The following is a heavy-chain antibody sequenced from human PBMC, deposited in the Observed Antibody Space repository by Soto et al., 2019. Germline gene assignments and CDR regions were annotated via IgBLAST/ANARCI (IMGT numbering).Heavy chain of an antibody. Sequence: QVQLQESGPGLVKPSQTLSLSCTLSGDSISSGNYYWGWIRHSPGKGLEWIAYINYSGSTYWNQSLRGRITMSVDTWKNQFSLKLRSVTAVDTAVYYCARVSPGSGTYFSYYYVMDVWGQGTTVTVSS. CDR2: INYSGST. V-gene: IGHV4-30-4*01. CDR1: GDSISSGNYY. CDR3: ARVSPGSGTYFSYYYVMDV. J-gene: IGHJ6*02. D-gene: IGHD3-10*01.